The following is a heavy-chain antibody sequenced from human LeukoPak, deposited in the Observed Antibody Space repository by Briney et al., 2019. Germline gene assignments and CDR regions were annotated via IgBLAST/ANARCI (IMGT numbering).Heavy chain of an antibody. Sequence: GGSLRLSCAASGFTFDDYGMSWVRQAPGKGLEWVSGINWNGGSTGYADSVKGRFTISRDNAKNSLYLKMNSLRAEDTALYYSARGGLRDAFDIWGQGTMVTVSS. CDR1: GFTFDDYG. J-gene: IGHJ3*02. CDR3: ARGGLRDAFDI. D-gene: IGHD5/OR15-5a*01. CDR2: INWNGGST. V-gene: IGHV3-20*04.